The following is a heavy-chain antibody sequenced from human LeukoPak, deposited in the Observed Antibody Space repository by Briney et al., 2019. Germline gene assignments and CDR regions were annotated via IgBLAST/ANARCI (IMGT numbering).Heavy chain of an antibody. CDR2: IDTAGNT. CDR1: GFTFSNYD. Sequence: PGGSLRLSCGASGFTFSNYDMHWVRQATGKGLEWVSAIDTAGNTFYPGSVRGRFTISRENAKNSLYLRMNNVRAGDTAVYYCARTSKVTSVMDIWGQGTMVTVSS. D-gene: IGHD3-16*01. V-gene: IGHV3-13*01. CDR3: ARTSKVTSVMDI. J-gene: IGHJ3*02.